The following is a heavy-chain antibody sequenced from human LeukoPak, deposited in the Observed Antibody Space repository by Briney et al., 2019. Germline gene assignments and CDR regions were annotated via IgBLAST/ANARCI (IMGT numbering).Heavy chain of an antibody. CDR2: IYYSGST. J-gene: IGHJ5*02. V-gene: IGHV4-31*03. CDR3: ARDGGYSSSWSTRWFDP. CDR1: GGSISSGGYY. D-gene: IGHD6-13*01. Sequence: SQTLSLTCTVSGGSISSGGYYWSWIRQHPGKGLEWIGYIYYSGSTCYNPSLKSRVTISVDTSKNQFSLKLSSVTAADTAVYYCARDGGYSSSWSTRWFDPWGQGTLVTVSS.